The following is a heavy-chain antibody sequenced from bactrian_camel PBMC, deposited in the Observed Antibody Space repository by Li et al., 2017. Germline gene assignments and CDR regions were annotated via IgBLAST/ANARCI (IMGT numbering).Heavy chain of an antibody. D-gene: IGHD7*01. CDR2: ISTGLGTT. J-gene: IGHJ4*01. V-gene: IGHV3S25*01. CDR3: LPHQLSSLV. CDR1: ADTYSTRC. Sequence: QLVESGGGAVQAGGSLRLSCARSADTYSTRCVAWFRQSPGKEREGGTVISTGLGTTWYADSVSGRFTISEDNAKNTVYLQMNSLRPQDTAVYYCLPHQLSSLVGGQGTQVTVS.